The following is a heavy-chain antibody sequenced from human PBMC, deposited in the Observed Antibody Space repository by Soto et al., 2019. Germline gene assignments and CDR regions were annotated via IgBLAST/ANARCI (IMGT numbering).Heavy chain of an antibody. CDR1: GFTFSDHY. CDR2: IRNKGNSYTT. J-gene: IGHJ4*02. CDR3: AKDLGFYSSTWHYFDY. V-gene: IGHV3-72*01. D-gene: IGHD6-13*01. Sequence: EVLLVESGGGLVQPGGSLRLSCAASGFTFSDHYMDWVRQAPGKGLEWIGRIRNKGNSYTTEYAASVKGRFTISRGVSQNLLYLQMNSLKTEDTAVYYCAKDLGFYSSTWHYFDYWGQGTLVTVSS.